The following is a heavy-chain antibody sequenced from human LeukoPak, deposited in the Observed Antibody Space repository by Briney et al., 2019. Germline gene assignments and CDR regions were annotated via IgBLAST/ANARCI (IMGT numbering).Heavy chain of an antibody. Sequence: SETLSLTCTVSGGSISSSSYYWSWIRQPAGKGLEWIGRIYTSGSTNYNPSLKSRVTMSVDTSKNQFSLKLSSVTAADTAVYYCAGDGLKQLVPFDYWGQGTLVTVSS. CDR3: AGDGLKQLVPFDY. D-gene: IGHD6-6*01. V-gene: IGHV4-61*02. CDR2: IYTSGST. CDR1: GGSISSSSYY. J-gene: IGHJ4*02.